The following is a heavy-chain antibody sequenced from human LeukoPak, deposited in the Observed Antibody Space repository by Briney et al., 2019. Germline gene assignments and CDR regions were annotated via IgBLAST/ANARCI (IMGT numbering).Heavy chain of an antibody. D-gene: IGHD3-3*01. CDR3: ARDPTAGSGITIFGVVQRPKYGMDV. CDR1: GFTFSSYS. Sequence: GSLRLSCAASGFTFSSYSMNWVRQAPGKGLEWGSYISSSSSTIYYADSVKGRFTISRDNAKNSLYLQMNSLRDEDTAVYYCARDPTAGSGITIFGVVQRPKYGMDVWGQGTTVTVSS. J-gene: IGHJ6*02. CDR2: ISSSSSTI. V-gene: IGHV3-48*02.